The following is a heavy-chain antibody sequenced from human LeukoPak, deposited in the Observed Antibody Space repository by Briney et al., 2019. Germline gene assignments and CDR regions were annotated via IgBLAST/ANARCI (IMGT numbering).Heavy chain of an antibody. D-gene: IGHD1-14*01. CDR2: INPGGSSI. J-gene: IGHJ4*02. CDR3: ARSNQADDY. Sequence: GGSLRLSCAASGFTSSSYWMHWVRPVPGKGLVWVARINPGGSSITYADSVKGRFTISRDNAKNTLYLQMDSLRAEDTGVYYCARSNQADDYWGQGTLVTVSS. V-gene: IGHV3-74*01. CDR1: GFTSSSYW.